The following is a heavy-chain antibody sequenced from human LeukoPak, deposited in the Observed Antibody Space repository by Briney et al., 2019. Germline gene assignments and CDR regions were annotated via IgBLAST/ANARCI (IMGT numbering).Heavy chain of an antibody. V-gene: IGHV4-4*07. Sequence: SETLSLTCTVSGGSLSSHYWNWIRQPAGKGLEWIGRIYTSGSTNYNPSLKSRVTMSVDTSKNQFSLKLSSVTAADTAVYYCARDKGRTYGSADAFDIWGQGTMVTVSS. CDR2: IYTSGST. CDR1: GGSLSSHY. D-gene: IGHD3-10*01. J-gene: IGHJ3*02. CDR3: ARDKGRTYGSADAFDI.